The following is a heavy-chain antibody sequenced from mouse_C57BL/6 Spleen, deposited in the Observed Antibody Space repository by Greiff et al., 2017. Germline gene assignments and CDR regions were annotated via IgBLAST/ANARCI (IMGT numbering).Heavy chain of an antibody. D-gene: IGHD1-1*01. CDR2: LYPGDGDT. J-gene: IGHJ2*01. V-gene: IGHV1-82*01. CDR1: GYAFSSSW. CDR3: AKYYAYFDY. Sequence: QVQLKESGPELVKPGASVKISCKASGYAFSSSWMNWVKQRPGQGLEWFGWLYPGDGDTNYNGKFKGKATLTADTSSSPANMQLSSLTSEDSAVDFCAKYYAYFDYWGQGTTLTVSS.